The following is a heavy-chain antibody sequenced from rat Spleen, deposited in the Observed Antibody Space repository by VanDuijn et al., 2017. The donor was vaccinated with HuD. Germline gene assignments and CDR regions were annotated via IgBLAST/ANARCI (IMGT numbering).Heavy chain of an antibody. CDR2: ISPSGGST. J-gene: IGHJ2*01. CDR1: GFTFSSFP. D-gene: IGHD1-1*01. Sequence: EVQLVESGGGLVQPGRSMKLSCAASGFTFSSFPMAWVRQAPTKGLEWVASISPSGGSTYYRDSVKGRFTVSRDNAKSTLYLQMDSLRSEDTATYYCARHPDYSNYFDYWGQGVMVTVSS. CDR3: ARHPDYSNYFDY. V-gene: IGHV5-46*01.